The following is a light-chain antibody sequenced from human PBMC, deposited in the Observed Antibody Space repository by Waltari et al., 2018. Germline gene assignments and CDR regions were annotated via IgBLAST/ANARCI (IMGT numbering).Light chain of an antibody. V-gene: IGKV3-15*01. Sequence: EILLTQSPATLSVSPVESATLSCRANETVGDNLAWYQQKFGQAPRLLIYDASTRATRVPARFSGSGSATYFTLTIGSLQSEDFAVYFCQQYQKWYTFGQGTKLEI. J-gene: IGKJ2*01. CDR3: QQYQKWYT. CDR1: ETVGDN. CDR2: DAS.